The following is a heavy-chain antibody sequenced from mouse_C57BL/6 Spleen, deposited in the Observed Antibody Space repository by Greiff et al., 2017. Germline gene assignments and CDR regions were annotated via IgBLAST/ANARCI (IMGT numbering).Heavy chain of an antibody. D-gene: IGHD1-1*01. CDR2: IYWDDDK. CDR3: ARSGYYYGSSRYFDV. Sequence: QVTLKESGPGILQSSQTLSLTCSFSGFSLNTSGMGVSWIRQPSGKGLEWLAHIYWDDDKRYNPSLKSRLTISKDTSRNQVFLKITSVDTADTATYYCARSGYYYGSSRYFDVWGTGTTVTVSS. CDR1: GFSLNTSGMG. V-gene: IGHV8-12*01. J-gene: IGHJ1*03.